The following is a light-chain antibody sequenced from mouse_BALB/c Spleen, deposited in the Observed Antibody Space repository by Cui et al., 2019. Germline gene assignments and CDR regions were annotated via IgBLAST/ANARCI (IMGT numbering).Light chain of an antibody. CDR2: SGS. CDR3: QQHNEYPLT. J-gene: IGKJ5*01. V-gene: IGKV16-104*01. CDR1: KSISKY. Sequence: DVQITQSQSYLAASPGETITINCRASKSISKYLAWYQVRPGKTNKLLIYSGSTLQSGIPSRFSGSGSGTDFTLTISSLEPEDFAMYYCQQHNEYPLTFGAGTKLELK.